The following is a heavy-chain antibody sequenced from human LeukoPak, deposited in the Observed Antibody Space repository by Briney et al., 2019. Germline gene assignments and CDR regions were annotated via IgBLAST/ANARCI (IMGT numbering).Heavy chain of an antibody. D-gene: IGHD3-3*01. CDR3: AKDTPEGYDFWSGYPLAY. CDR2: ISSGSSTI. V-gene: IGHV3-48*01. J-gene: IGHJ4*02. CDR1: GFTFSSYS. Sequence: GGSLRLSCAASGFTFSSYSMNWVRQAPGKGLEWVSYISSGSSTIYYADSVKGRFTISRDNSKNTLYLQMNSLRAEDTAVYYCAKDTPEGYDFWSGYPLAYWGQGTLVTVSS.